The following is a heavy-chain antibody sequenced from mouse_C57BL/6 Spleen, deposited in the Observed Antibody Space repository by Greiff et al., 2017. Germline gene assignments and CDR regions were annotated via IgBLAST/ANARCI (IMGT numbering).Heavy chain of an antibody. V-gene: IGHV5-9-1*02. CDR1: GFTFSSYA. CDR2: ISSGGDYI. CDR3: TREIDYYGSIYAMDY. Sequence: EVKLVESGEGLVKPGGSLKLSCAASGFTFSSYALSWVRQTPEKRLEWVAYISSGGDYIYYADTVKGRFTISRDNARNTLYLQMSSLMSEDTAMYYCTREIDYYGSIYAMDYWGQGTSVTVSS. J-gene: IGHJ4*01. D-gene: IGHD1-1*01.